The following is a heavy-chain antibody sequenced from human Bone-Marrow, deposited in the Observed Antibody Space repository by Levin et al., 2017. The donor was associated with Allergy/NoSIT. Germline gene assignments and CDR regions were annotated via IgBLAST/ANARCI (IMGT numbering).Heavy chain of an antibody. CDR3: ARGGNYGEKAYWYFDL. CDR2: IIPIFGTA. CDR1: GGTFSSYA. V-gene: IGHV1-69*13. D-gene: IGHD4-17*01. Sequence: EASVKVSCKASGGTFSSYAISWVRQAPGQGLEWMGGIIPIFGTANYAQKFQGRVTITADESTSTAYMELSSLRSEDTAVYYCARGGNYGEKAYWYFDLWGRGTLVTVSS. J-gene: IGHJ2*01.